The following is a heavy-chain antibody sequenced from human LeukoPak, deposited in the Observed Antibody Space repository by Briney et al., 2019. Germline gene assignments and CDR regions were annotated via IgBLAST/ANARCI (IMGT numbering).Heavy chain of an antibody. CDR2: FDPEDGET. CDR3: ATLSGRNAFDI. V-gene: IGHV1-24*01. D-gene: IGHD1-26*01. CDR1: GYTLTELS. J-gene: IGHJ3*02. Sequence: EASVKVSCKVSGYTLTELSMHWVRQAPGKGLEWMGGFDPEDGETIYAQKFQGRVTMTEDTSTDTAYVELSSLRPEDTAVYYCATLSGRNAFDIWGQGTMVTVSS.